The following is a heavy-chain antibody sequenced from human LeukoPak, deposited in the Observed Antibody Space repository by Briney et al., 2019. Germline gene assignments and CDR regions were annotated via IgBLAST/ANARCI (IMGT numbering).Heavy chain of an antibody. J-gene: IGHJ6*03. Sequence: GGSLRLSCAASGFTFSSYEMNWVRQAPGKGLEWVSYISSSGSTIYYADSVKGRFTISRDNAKDSLYLQMNSLRAEDTAVYYCARDGAPSYSSSWYVYYYYYMDVWGKGTTVTVSS. V-gene: IGHV3-48*03. D-gene: IGHD6-13*01. CDR1: GFTFSSYE. CDR2: ISSSGSTI. CDR3: ARDGAPSYSSSWYVYYYYYMDV.